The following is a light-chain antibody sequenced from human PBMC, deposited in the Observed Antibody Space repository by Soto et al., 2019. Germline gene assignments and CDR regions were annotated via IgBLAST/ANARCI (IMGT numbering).Light chain of an antibody. Sequence: IPLSQSPPVVSASEGDRVTITCRASQGISSYLAWYQQKAGKAPKFLIYAAPTLQSGVPSRFTGSGSGTEFALTISSLQPEDFATYYCQQLKSYPLTFGGGTKV. CDR1: QGISSY. CDR3: QQLKSYPLT. J-gene: IGKJ4*01. V-gene: IGKV1-9*01. CDR2: AAP.